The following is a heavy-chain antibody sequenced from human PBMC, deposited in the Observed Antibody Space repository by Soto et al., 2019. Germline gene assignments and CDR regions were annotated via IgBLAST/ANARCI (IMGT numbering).Heavy chain of an antibody. D-gene: IGHD3-10*01. Sequence: SETLSLTCAVYGGSFSGYYWSWIRQPPGKVLEWIGEINHSGSTNYNPSLKSRVTISVDTSKNQFSLKLSSVTAADTAVYYCARGLLLWFGEDPLGMDVWGQGTTVNVSS. J-gene: IGHJ6*02. V-gene: IGHV4-34*01. CDR1: GGSFSGYY. CDR2: INHSGST. CDR3: ARGLLLWFGEDPLGMDV.